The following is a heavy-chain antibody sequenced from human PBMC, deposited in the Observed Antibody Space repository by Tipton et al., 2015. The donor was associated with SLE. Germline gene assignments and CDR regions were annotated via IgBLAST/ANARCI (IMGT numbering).Heavy chain of an antibody. CDR1: GGSISGYY. Sequence: TLSLTCTVSGGSISGYYWSWVRQPPGQGLKWIGYIHYRGSTNYNPSLKSRVTISLDTSENQFSLKLSSVTAADTAVYYCARDRYCGAGSCFDWYFDLWGRGTLVTVSS. J-gene: IGHJ2*01. CDR2: IHYRGST. CDR3: ARDRYCGAGSCFDWYFDL. D-gene: IGHD2-15*01. V-gene: IGHV4-59*01.